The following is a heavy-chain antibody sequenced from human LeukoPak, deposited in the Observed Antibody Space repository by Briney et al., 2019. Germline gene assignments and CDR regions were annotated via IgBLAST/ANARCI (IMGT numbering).Heavy chain of an antibody. CDR2: ISSDGGRT. CDR3: VKSASTWYLFDY. CDR1: GFTFSSFA. Sequence: GGSLRLSCSASGFTFSSFAMFWVRQAPGKGLEYVSGISSDGGRTNYADSVKARFTISRDNSKVTLYLQMTSLRPEDTAVYYCVKSASTWYLFDYWGQGTLVTVSS. D-gene: IGHD6-13*01. V-gene: IGHV3-64D*09. J-gene: IGHJ4*02.